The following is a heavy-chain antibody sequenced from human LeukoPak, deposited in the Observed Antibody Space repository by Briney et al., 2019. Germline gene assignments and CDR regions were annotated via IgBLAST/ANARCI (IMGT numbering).Heavy chain of an antibody. CDR3: ARESMYYYGSGSYYKGGYYFDY. CDR2: ISAYNGNT. J-gene: IGHJ4*02. D-gene: IGHD3-10*01. Sequence: PGASVKVSCKASGYTFTSYGISWVRQAPGQGLEWMGWISAYNGNTNYAQKLQGRVTMTTDTSTSTAYMELRSLRSDYTAVYYCARESMYYYGSGSYYKGGYYFDYWGQGTLVTVSS. CDR1: GYTFTSYG. V-gene: IGHV1-18*04.